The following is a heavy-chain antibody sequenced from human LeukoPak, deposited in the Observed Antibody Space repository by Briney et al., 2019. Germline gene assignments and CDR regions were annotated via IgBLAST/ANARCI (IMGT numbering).Heavy chain of an antibody. Sequence: GGSLRLSCAASGFAFTNVWMSWVRQAPGKGLEWVAVIWADGSNKYYTDSVEGRFTISRDNSKNTLYLQMNSLRAEDTAVYYCARDSRSAFDSWGQGTLVTVSS. J-gene: IGHJ4*02. V-gene: IGHV3-33*08. CDR1: GFAFTNVW. CDR3: ARDSRSAFDS. CDR2: IWADGSNK.